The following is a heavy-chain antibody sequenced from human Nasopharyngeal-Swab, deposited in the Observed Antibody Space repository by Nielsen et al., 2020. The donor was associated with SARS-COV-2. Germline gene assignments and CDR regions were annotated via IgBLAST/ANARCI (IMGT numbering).Heavy chain of an antibody. J-gene: IGHJ2*01. Sequence: PETLSLTCAVSGYSISSGYYWGWIRQPPGKGLEWIGSSYHSGSTYYNPSFKSRVTISVDTSKNQLSLKLSSVTAADTAVYYCARLPTPMDGGTVGFDLWGRGTLVTVSS. CDR2: SYHSGST. CDR3: ARLPTPMDGGTVGFDL. CDR1: GYSISSGYY. D-gene: IGHD3-10*02. V-gene: IGHV4-38-2*01.